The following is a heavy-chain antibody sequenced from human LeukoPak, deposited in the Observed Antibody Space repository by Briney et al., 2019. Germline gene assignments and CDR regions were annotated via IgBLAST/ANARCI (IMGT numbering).Heavy chain of an antibody. CDR1: GFTSSSYS. CDR3: ARYGDGYNYDY. D-gene: IGHD5-24*01. Sequence: PGGSLRLSCAASGFTSSSYSMNWVRQAPGKGLEWVSYISSSSSTIYYADSVKGRFTISRDNAKNSLYLQMNSLRAEDTAVYYCARYGDGYNYDYWGQGTLVTVSS. J-gene: IGHJ4*02. V-gene: IGHV3-48*04. CDR2: ISSSSSTI.